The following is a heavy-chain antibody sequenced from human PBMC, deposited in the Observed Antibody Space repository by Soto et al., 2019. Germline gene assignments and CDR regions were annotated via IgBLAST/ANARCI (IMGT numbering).Heavy chain of an antibody. J-gene: IGHJ3*02. Sequence: EVQLLESGGGLVQPGGSLRLSCAASGFTFSSHAMSWVRQAPGKGLEWVSGISGSGGSTYSADSVKGRFTISRDNSKNTLYLQMNSLRAEDTALYYCAKQLNYDFWSGYPDAFDIWGQGTMFIVSS. D-gene: IGHD3-3*01. CDR2: ISGSGGST. CDR3: AKQLNYDFWSGYPDAFDI. V-gene: IGHV3-23*01. CDR1: GFTFSSHA.